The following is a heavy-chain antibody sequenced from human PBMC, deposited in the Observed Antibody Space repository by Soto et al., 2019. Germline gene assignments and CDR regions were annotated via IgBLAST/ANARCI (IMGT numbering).Heavy chain of an antibody. Sequence: PGGSLRLSCAASGFPFSDAWIRWVRQPPGKGLEWVGRIKSNTDGGATDYAAPVKGRFTISRDDSKNTLYLQMNSLTTADTAVYYCAKDRGLGSPVSGGMDVWGQGTTVTVSS. J-gene: IGHJ6*02. CDR2: IKSNTDGGAT. CDR3: AKDRGLGSPVSGGMDV. CDR1: GFPFSDAW. D-gene: IGHD3-10*01. V-gene: IGHV3-15*01.